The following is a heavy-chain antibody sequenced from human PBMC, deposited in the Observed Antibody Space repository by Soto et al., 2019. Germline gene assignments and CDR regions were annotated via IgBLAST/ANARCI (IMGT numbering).Heavy chain of an antibody. V-gene: IGHV3-66*01. CDR1: GFTVSSNY. CDR3: ATASTNYYYYYGMDA. CDR2: IYSAGNT. Sequence: PGGSLRLSCAASGFTVSSNYMSWVRQAPGKGLEWISIIYSAGNTYYADSVKGRFTISRDNSKNTLYLQMNSLKASDTAMYYCATASTNYYYYYGMDAWGQGTTVTVSS. J-gene: IGHJ6*02.